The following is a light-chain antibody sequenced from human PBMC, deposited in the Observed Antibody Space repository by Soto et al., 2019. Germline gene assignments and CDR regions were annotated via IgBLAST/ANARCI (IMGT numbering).Light chain of an antibody. J-gene: IGKJ1*01. Sequence: EIVMTQSPATLSVSPGERATLSCRASQSVSSNLAWYQQKPGQAPRLLIYGASTRATGSPARFSGSGSGTEFTITISSLQSEDFAVYYCQQYNNRWTFGQGTKVEIK. V-gene: IGKV3-15*01. CDR3: QQYNNRWT. CDR1: QSVSSN. CDR2: GAS.